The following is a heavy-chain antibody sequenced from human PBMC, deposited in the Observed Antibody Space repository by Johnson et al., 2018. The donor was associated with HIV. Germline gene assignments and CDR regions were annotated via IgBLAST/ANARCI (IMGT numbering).Heavy chain of an antibody. V-gene: IGHV3-20*04. CDR2: INWNGGST. D-gene: IGHD5-24*01. Sequence: EVQLVESGGGVVRPGGSLRLSCAASGFTFDDYGMSWVRKAPGKGLEWVSGINWNGGSTGYADSVKGRFTISRENAKNSLYLQMNSLRAEDTALYYCARERGDAYNPDPGAFEMWGRGTMVTV. CDR3: ARERGDAYNPDPGAFEM. J-gene: IGHJ3*02. CDR1: GFTFDDYG.